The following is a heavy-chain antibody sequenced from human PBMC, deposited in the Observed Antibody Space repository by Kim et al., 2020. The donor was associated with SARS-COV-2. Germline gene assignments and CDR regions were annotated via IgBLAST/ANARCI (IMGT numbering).Heavy chain of an antibody. J-gene: IGHJ3*02. CDR3: AREGDDAFDI. Sequence: GGSLRLSCTASGFTVSSNYMSWVRQAPGKGLEWVSVIYSGGSTYYADSVKGRFTISRHNSKNTLYLQMNSLRAEDTAMYYCAREGDDAFDIWGQGTMVTVSS. CDR2: IYSGGST. D-gene: IGHD1-26*01. CDR1: GFTVSSNY. V-gene: IGHV3-53*04.